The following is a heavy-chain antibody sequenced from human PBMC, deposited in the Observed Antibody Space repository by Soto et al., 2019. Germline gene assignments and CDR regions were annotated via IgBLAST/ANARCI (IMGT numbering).Heavy chain of an antibody. Sequence: QVQVVQSGPEVKKPGASVMVSCKASGYTFTCYGISWVRQAPGQGLEWMGWISGDNGQTTYGQKFRGRVTITTDTSTSTAYMEVRSLRSNDTGVYYCARDVRKQLWVEGLSALDVWGQGTTVTVSS. CDR2: ISGDNGQT. CDR1: GYTFTCYG. CDR3: ARDVRKQLWVEGLSALDV. V-gene: IGHV1-18*01. D-gene: IGHD5-18*01. J-gene: IGHJ6*02.